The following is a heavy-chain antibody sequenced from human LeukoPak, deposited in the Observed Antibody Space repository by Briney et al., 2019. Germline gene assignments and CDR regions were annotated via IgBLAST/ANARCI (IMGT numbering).Heavy chain of an antibody. Sequence: ASVTVSCKAYGYIFSNYGISWVRQAPGQGLEWMGWISAHNGNTNYAQKFQGRVSMTTDTSTPTAHMELRTLRSDDTAVYYCVRDRYWVAGTGWFDAWGQGTLVIVSS. CDR2: ISAHNGNT. V-gene: IGHV1-18*01. CDR1: GYIFSNYG. CDR3: VRDRYWVAGTGWFDA. J-gene: IGHJ5*02. D-gene: IGHD6-13*01.